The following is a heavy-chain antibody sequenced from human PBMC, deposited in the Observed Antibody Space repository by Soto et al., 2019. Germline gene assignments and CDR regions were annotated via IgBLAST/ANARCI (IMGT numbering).Heavy chain of an antibody. CDR3: ARATTLRTAFEY. Sequence: HVQLQESGPGLVKPSGTLSLTCTVSGDSINASHWYSWVRQPPGKGLEWIGEIYHSGGTNLNPSLKSRVTMSLGKSKKDIFLNLDSVTAADTAVYYCARATTLRTAFEYWGQGALVTVSA. V-gene: IGHV4-4*02. J-gene: IGHJ4*02. CDR1: GDSINASHW. D-gene: IGHD2-21*02. CDR2: IYHSGGT.